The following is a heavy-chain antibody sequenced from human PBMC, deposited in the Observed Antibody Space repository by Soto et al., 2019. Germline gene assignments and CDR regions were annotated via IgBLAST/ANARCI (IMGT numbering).Heavy chain of an antibody. D-gene: IGHD3-9*01. Sequence: GASVKVSCKASGYTFTSYFMHWVRQAPGQGLEWMGIINPSGGSTSYAQKFQGRVTMTRDTSTSTVYMELSSLRSEDTAVYYCWLHHDDYFDYWGQGTLVTVSS. V-gene: IGHV1-46*01. J-gene: IGHJ4*02. CDR1: GYTFTSYF. CDR3: WLHHDDYFDY. CDR2: INPSGGST.